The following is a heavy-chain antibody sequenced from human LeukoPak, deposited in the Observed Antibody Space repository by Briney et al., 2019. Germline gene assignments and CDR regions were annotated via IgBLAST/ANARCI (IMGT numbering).Heavy chain of an antibody. V-gene: IGHV1-69*13. J-gene: IGHJ5*02. CDR3: ARGDYGPRWFDP. D-gene: IGHD4-17*01. CDR2: IIPIFGTA. Sequence: SVKVSCKASGYTFTSYGISWVRQAPGQGLEWMGGIIPIFGTANYAQKFQGRVTITADESTSTAYMELSSLRSEDTAVYYCARGDYGPRWFDPWGQGTLVTVSS. CDR1: GYTFTSYG.